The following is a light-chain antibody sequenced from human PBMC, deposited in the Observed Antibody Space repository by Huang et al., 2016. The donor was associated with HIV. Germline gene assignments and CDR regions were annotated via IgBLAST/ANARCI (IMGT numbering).Light chain of an antibody. CDR1: QSVSSGH. V-gene: IGKV3-20*01. J-gene: IGKJ2*01. CDR3: QQYSNSPPGT. CDR2: GTS. Sequence: EIVLTQSPGTLSLSPGERATLPCRASQSVSSGHLAWYQQKPGQAPRLLIYGTSSRATGIPDRFSGSGSGTDFTLTISRLEPEDFAVYFCQQYSNSPPGTFGLGTRLEIK.